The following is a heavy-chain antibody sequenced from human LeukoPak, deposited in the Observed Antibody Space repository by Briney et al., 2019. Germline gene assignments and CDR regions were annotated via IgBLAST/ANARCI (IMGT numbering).Heavy chain of an antibody. CDR1: GYTFTSYG. CDR2: IIPIFGTA. J-gene: IGHJ5*02. V-gene: IGHV1-69*13. D-gene: IGHD6-13*01. Sequence: GASVKVSCKASGYTFTSYGISWVRQAPGQGLEWMGGIIPIFGTANYAQKFQGRVTITADESTSTAYMELSSLRSEDTAVYYCARDGAQLVMGPNWFDPWGQGTLVTVSS. CDR3: ARDGAQLVMGPNWFDP.